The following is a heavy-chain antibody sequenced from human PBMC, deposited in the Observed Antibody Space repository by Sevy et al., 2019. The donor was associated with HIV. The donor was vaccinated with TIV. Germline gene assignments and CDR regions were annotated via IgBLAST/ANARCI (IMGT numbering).Heavy chain of an antibody. V-gene: IGHV3-23*01. CDR3: AKDLLRGPYYYYYGMDV. CDR2: ISGSGGST. D-gene: IGHD2-15*01. Sequence: GGSLRLSCAASGFTFSSYAMSWVRQAPGKGLEWVSAISGSGGSTYYADSVKGRFTISRDNSKNTLYLQMNSLRAEDTAVYYCAKDLLRGPYYYYYGMDVWGQGTTVTVSS. CDR1: GFTFSSYA. J-gene: IGHJ6*02.